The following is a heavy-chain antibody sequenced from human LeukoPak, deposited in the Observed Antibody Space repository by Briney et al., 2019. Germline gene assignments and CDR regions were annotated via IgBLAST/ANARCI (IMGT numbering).Heavy chain of an antibody. CDR2: ITGGSDST. CDR3: AKANYYDSSGYYENLDY. CDR1: GFTFSSNT. J-gene: IGHJ4*02. Sequence: GGSLRLSCAASGFTFSSNTMSWVRQAPGKGLDWVSAITGGSDSTYHADSVKGRFTISRDNSKNTLYLQMNRLRAEDTAVYYCAKANYYDSSGYYENLDYWGQGTLVTVSS. V-gene: IGHV3-23*01. D-gene: IGHD3-22*01.